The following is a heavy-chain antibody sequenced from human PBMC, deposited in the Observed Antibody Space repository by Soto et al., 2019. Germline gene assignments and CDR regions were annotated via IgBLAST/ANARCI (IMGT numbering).Heavy chain of an antibody. CDR2: IRYDGTNK. J-gene: IGHJ4*02. V-gene: IGHV3-30*02. CDR3: AKDSGSYWSRPPFDY. D-gene: IGHD1-26*01. Sequence: QVQLVESGGGVVQPGMSLRLSCAASGFTFNSYGMHWVRQAPGKGLEWVALIRYDGTNKYYSDSVKGRFTISRDNSKNTLFLQMNSLRAEDTAVYYCAKDSGSYWSRPPFDYWGQGTLVTVSS. CDR1: GFTFNSYG.